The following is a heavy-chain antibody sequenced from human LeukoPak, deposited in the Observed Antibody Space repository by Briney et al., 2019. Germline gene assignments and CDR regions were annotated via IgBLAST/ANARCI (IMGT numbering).Heavy chain of an antibody. V-gene: IGHV1-8*01. CDR1: GYTFTSYD. Sequence: ASVKVSCKASGYTFTSYDINWLRQATGQGLEWMGWMNPNSGNTGYAQKFQGRVTMTRSTSMSTAYMELSSLRSEDTAVYYCAIRTPVDIVATLGERVKKGLDYWGQGTLVTVSS. CDR3: AIRTPVDIVATLGERVKKGLDY. CDR2: MNPNSGNT. D-gene: IGHD5-12*01. J-gene: IGHJ4*02.